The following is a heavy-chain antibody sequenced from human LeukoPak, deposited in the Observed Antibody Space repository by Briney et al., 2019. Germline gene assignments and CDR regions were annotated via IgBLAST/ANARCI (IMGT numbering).Heavy chain of an antibody. D-gene: IGHD3-10*01. CDR2: IYTSGST. CDR3: ARALYGSGSYDWFDP. CDR1: GGSISSYY. Sequence: SETLSLTCTVSGGSISSYYWSWIRQPAGKGLEWIGRIYTSGSTNYNPSLKSRVTVSVDTSKNQFSLKLSSVTAADTAVYYCARALYGSGSYDWFDPWGQGTLVTVSS. V-gene: IGHV4-4*07. J-gene: IGHJ5*02.